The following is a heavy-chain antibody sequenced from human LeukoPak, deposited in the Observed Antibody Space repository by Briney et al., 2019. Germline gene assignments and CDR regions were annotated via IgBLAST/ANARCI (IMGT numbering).Heavy chain of an antibody. Sequence: SVKVSCKASGGTFSSYAISWVRQAPGQGLEWMGRIIPILGIANYAQKFQGRVTMTRDTSTSTVYMELSSLRSEDTAVYYCAREYGGVNDWGQGTLVTVSS. V-gene: IGHV1-69*04. CDR2: IIPILGIA. CDR3: AREYGGVND. D-gene: IGHD3-16*01. CDR1: GGTFSSYA. J-gene: IGHJ4*02.